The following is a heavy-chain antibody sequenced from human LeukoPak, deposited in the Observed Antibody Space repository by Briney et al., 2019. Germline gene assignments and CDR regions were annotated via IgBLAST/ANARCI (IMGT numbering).Heavy chain of an antibody. Sequence: ASVKVSCKASGYTFTSYGISWVRQAPGQGLEWMGWISAYNGNTNYAQKLQGRVTMTTDTSTSTAYMELRSLRSDDTAVYYCARSTSGRFHYYYYMDVWGKGTTVTVSS. CDR1: GYTFTSYG. J-gene: IGHJ6*03. D-gene: IGHD1-26*01. V-gene: IGHV1-18*01. CDR2: ISAYNGNT. CDR3: ARSTSGRFHYYYYMDV.